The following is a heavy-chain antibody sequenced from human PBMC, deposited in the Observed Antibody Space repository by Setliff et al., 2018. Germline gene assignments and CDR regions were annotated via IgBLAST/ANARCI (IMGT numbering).Heavy chain of an antibody. CDR2: ISYDGSNK. V-gene: IGHV3-30*04. J-gene: IGHJ4*02. D-gene: IGHD3-22*01. Sequence: GGSLRLSCAASGFTFSSYAVHWVRQAPGKGLEWVAVISYDGSNKYYADSVKGRFTISRDNSKNTLYLQMNSLRAEDTAVYYCARGDSSGYYYVQEVFIDYWGQGTLVTVSS. CDR3: ARGDSSGYYYVQEVFIDY. CDR1: GFTFSSYA.